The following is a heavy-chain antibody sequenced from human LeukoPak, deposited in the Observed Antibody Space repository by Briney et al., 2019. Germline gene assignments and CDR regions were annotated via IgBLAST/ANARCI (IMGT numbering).Heavy chain of an antibody. J-gene: IGHJ6*02. Sequence: SVKVSCKASGGTFSSYAISWVRQAPGQGLEWMGGIIPIFGTANYAQEFQGRVTITADESTSTAYMELSSLRSEDTAVYYCARDTLGSGPAPYGMDVWGQGTTVTVSS. D-gene: IGHD3-10*01. CDR2: IIPIFGTA. CDR3: ARDTLGSGPAPYGMDV. V-gene: IGHV1-69*13. CDR1: GGTFSSYA.